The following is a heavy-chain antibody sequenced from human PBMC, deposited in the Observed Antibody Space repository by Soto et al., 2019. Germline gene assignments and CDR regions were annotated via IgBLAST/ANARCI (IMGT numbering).Heavy chain of an antibody. J-gene: IGHJ3*02. Sequence: QITLKESGPTLVKPTQTLTLTCTFSGFSLSTSGVGVGWIRQPPGKALEWLALIYWNDDKRYSPSLKSRLTITKDTSKNQVVLTMTNMDTVDTATYSCAHSGVYDAFDIWGQGTMVTVSA. V-gene: IGHV2-5*01. D-gene: IGHD4-17*01. CDR3: AHSGVYDAFDI. CDR2: IYWNDDK. CDR1: GFSLSTSGVG.